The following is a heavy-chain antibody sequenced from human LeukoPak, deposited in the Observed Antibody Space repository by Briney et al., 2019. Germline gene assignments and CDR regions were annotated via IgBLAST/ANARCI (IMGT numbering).Heavy chain of an antibody. CDR3: ARDSVTRGAFDI. CDR2: ISRSSSTI. D-gene: IGHD4-17*01. CDR1: GFTFSSYR. Sequence: GGSLRLSCAASGFTFSSYRMNWVGQAPGEGGEWGSYISRSSSTIYYADSVKSPFPISRDNAKHSLYLQMNSLRAEDTAVYYCARDSVTRGAFDIWGQGTMVTVSS. J-gene: IGHJ3*02. V-gene: IGHV3-48*01.